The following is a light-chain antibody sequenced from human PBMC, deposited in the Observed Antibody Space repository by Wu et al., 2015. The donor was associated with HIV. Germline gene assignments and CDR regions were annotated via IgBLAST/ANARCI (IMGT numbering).Light chain of an antibody. Sequence: DIQMTQSPSSLSASVGDRVTIACRASQDIGYYLAWYQQIPGKAPKLLIYAASTLQSGVPSRFSGSGSGTDFTLTISSLQPEDVATYYCQKYNTAPWTFGQGTKVEMK. V-gene: IGKV1-27*01. J-gene: IGKJ1*01. CDR1: QDIGYY. CDR3: QKYNTAPWT. CDR2: AAS.